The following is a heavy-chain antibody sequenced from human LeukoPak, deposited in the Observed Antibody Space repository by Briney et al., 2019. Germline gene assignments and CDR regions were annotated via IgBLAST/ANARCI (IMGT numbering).Heavy chain of an antibody. J-gene: IGHJ4*02. CDR2: ISSSSSYI. V-gene: IGHV3-21*04. Sequence: PGGSLRLSCAASGFTFSSYSMNWVRQAPGKGLEWVSSISSSSSYIYYADSVKGRFTISRDNAKNSLYLQMNSLRAEDTALYYCAKDMWPFGGLAAPYFDYWGQGTLVTVSS. CDR1: GFTFSSYS. D-gene: IGHD3-10*01. CDR3: AKDMWPFGGLAAPYFDY.